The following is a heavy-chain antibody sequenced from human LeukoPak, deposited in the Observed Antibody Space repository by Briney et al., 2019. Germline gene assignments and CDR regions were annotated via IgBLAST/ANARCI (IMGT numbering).Heavy chain of an antibody. J-gene: IGHJ6*03. CDR3: AREIGGYERVYYYYMDV. CDR2: ISHDGSNK. Sequence: GGSLRLSCAASGFTVSSYGMHWVRQAPGKGLEWVAVISHDGSNKYYADSVKGRFTISRDNSKNTLYLQMNSLRAEDTAVYYCAREIGGYERVYYYYMDVWGKGTTVTISS. D-gene: IGHD3-22*01. V-gene: IGHV3-30*03. CDR1: GFTVSSYG.